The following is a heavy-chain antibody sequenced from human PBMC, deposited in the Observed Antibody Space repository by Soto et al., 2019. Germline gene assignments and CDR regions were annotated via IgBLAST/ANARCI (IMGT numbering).Heavy chain of an antibody. J-gene: IGHJ5*02. CDR2: IFPSDSDT. Sequence: EXLKISCRTSGYXFTSSLIAWVRHMPGKGLEWMGIIFPSDSDTRYSPSFQGQVTISADRSTITVFLQWASMKASDTAVYFCARKDKSGYLNWFDPWGQGTLVPVS. CDR3: ARKDKSGYLNWFDP. D-gene: IGHD3-22*01. V-gene: IGHV5-51*01. CDR1: GYXFTSSL.